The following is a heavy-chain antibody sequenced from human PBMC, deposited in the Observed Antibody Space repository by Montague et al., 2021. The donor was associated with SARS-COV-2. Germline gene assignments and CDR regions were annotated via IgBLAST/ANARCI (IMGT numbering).Heavy chain of an antibody. Sequence: SLRLSCAASGFTFSSYGMHWVRQAPGKGLGWVAVIWYDGSNKYYADSVKGRFTISRDNSKNTLYLQMNSLRAEDTAVYYCAREEVWDSSGYHIDYWGQGTLVTVSS. CDR1: GFTFSSYG. V-gene: IGHV3-33*01. J-gene: IGHJ4*02. CDR2: IWYDGSNK. D-gene: IGHD3-22*01. CDR3: AREEVWDSSGYHIDY.